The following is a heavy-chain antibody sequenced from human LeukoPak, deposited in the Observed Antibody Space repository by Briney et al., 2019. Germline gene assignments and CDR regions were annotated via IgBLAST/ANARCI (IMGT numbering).Heavy chain of an antibody. V-gene: IGHV4-61*01. Sequence: PSETLSLTCTVSGGSVSSGSYYWSWIRQPPGKGLEWIGYIYYSGSTNYNPSLKSRVTISVNTSKNQFSLKLSSVTAADTAVYYCARQPGWGYYYYMDVWGKGTTVTVSS. CDR3: ARQPGWGYYYYMDV. CDR2: IYYSGST. D-gene: IGHD3-16*01. J-gene: IGHJ6*03. CDR1: GGSVSSGSYY.